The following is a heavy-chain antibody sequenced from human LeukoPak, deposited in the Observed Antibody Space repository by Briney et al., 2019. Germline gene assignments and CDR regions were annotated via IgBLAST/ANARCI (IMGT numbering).Heavy chain of an antibody. V-gene: IGHV1-8*01. CDR1: GYTFTSYD. Sequence: GASVKVSCKASGYTFTSYDINWVRQATGQGLEWMGWMNPNRANTGYAQEFQGRVTMTRNTSISTAYMELSSLRSEDTAVYYCAKVGSSSWGFNWFDPWGQGTLVTVSS. CDR2: MNPNRANT. CDR3: AKVGSSSWGFNWFDP. D-gene: IGHD6-13*01. J-gene: IGHJ5*02.